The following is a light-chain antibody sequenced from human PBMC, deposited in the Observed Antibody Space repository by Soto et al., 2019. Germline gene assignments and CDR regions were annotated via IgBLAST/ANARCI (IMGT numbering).Light chain of an antibody. CDR3: AAWDDSLKGV. CDR1: SSNIGSNT. CDR2: SNN. J-gene: IGLJ2*01. Sequence: QSVLPQPPSASGTPGQRVTLSCSGSSSNIGSNTVNWYQQLPGTAPKLLIYSNNQRPSGVPDRFSGSKSGTSASLAISGLQSEDEADYYCAAWDDSLKGVFGGGTKLTVL. V-gene: IGLV1-44*01.